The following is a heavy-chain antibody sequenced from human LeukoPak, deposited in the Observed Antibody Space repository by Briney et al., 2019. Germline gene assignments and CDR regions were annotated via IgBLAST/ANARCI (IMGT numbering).Heavy chain of an antibody. D-gene: IGHD5-24*01. CDR1: GGSMSGLH. J-gene: IGHJ5*02. CDR3: AKGDGYNPS. CDR2: ISYSGNT. Sequence: PSETLSLTCTVSGGSMSGLHWSWIRQPPGKGLEWIGYISYSGNTNYNPSLKSRVTISVETSKNQFSLNLNSMTAADTAIYYCAKGDGYNPSWGQGTLVTVSS. V-gene: IGHV4-59*11.